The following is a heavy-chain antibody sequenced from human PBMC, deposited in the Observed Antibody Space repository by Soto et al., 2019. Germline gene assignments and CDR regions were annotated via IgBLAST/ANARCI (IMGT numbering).Heavy chain of an antibody. CDR1: GFSLSTSGVA. J-gene: IGHJ4*02. D-gene: IGHD3-3*01. Sequence: GSGPTLVNPTHTLTLTCTFSGFSLSTSGVAVGWIRQAPRKAPEWLAFIFWDDDKRHSPSLENRLTITKDTSKNQVVLTMTNMDPVDTTTYYCARIFDFWSGYYFSYWGRGTLVTVSS. CDR3: ARIFDFWSGYYFSY. CDR2: IFWDDDK. V-gene: IGHV2-5*02.